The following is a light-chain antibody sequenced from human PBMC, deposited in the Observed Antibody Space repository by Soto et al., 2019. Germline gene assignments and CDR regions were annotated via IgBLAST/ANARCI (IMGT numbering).Light chain of an antibody. Sequence: AIQLTQPPSPLFPPVEDRFTFICRAGKGIGSPLGWYQQTPGKAPKLLIYVASTLQSGVPSRFSGSGSGTDFTLTISSLQPEDFATYYCQQFNSYPLTFGGGTKVEIK. J-gene: IGKJ4*01. CDR1: KGIGSP. V-gene: IGKV1-13*02. CDR3: QQFNSYPLT. CDR2: VAS.